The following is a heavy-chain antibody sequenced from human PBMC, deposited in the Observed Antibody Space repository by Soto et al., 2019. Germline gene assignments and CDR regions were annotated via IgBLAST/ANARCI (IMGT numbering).Heavy chain of an antibody. V-gene: IGHV2-70*04. CDR1: GFSLSTSGMR. CDR3: ARGFYDSSGYYPHPPDY. J-gene: IGHJ4*02. D-gene: IGHD3-22*01. CDR2: IDWDDDK. Sequence: PTLVNPTQTLTLTCTFSGFSLSTSGMRVSWIRQPPGKALEWLARIDWDDDKFYSTSLKTRLTISKDTSKNQVVLTMTNMDPVDTATYYCARGFYDSSGYYPHPPDYWGQGTLVTVS.